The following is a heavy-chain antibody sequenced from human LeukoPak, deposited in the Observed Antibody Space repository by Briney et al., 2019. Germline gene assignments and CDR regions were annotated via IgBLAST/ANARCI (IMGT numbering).Heavy chain of an antibody. CDR3: ARDYRYYDSSGYYSFDY. D-gene: IGHD3-22*01. CDR1: GFTFSNYG. Sequence: GGSLRLSCAASGFTFSNYGMNWVRQAPGKGLEWVSYLSGSSNSIYYSDSVKGRSTISRDNAKNSLYLRMNSLRDEDTAVYYCARDYRYYDSSGYYSFDYRGQGTLVTVSS. J-gene: IGHJ4*02. CDR2: LSGSSNSI. V-gene: IGHV3-48*02.